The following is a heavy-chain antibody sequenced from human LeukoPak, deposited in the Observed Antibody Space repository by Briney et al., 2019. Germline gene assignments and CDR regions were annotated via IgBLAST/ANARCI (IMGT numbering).Heavy chain of an antibody. CDR3: ARRYYGSGSYYNWFDP. Sequence: GESLKISFKASGYTFTSFFIGWVRQMPGQGLEWMGIIYPGDFDTRYSPSFQGQVTISADKSISTAYLQWSSLKASDTAMYYCARRYYGSGSYYNWFDPWGQGTLVTVSS. J-gene: IGHJ5*02. D-gene: IGHD3-10*01. CDR2: IYPGDFDT. CDR1: GYTFTSFF. V-gene: IGHV5-51*01.